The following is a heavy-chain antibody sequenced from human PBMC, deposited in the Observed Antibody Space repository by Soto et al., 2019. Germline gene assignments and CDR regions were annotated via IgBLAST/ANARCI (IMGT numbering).Heavy chain of an antibody. D-gene: IGHD3-3*01. CDR2: IYPSDSDT. V-gene: IGHV5-51*01. J-gene: IGHJ4*02. CDR3: ARGGVSTRTFDY. CDR1: GYNFAGYW. Sequence: GESLKISCKGSGYNFAGYWIAWVGQMPGKGLELMGIIYPSDSDTRYRPSFQGQVTISADKSISSAYPQWSSLRASDTAMYYCARGGVSTRTFDYWGQGTPVTVPS.